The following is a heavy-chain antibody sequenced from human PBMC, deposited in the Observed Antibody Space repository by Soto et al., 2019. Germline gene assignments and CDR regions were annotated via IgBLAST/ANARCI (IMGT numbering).Heavy chain of an antibody. CDR1: GFTFSCYE. V-gene: IGHV3-48*03. J-gene: IGHJ6*02. CDR3: AREVVVFGVIIPTPMDV. D-gene: IGHD3-22*01. CDR2: ISGSGSTI. Sequence: EVSLRLSCAASGFTFSCYEMNWVRQAPGKGLEWVSYISGSGSTIYYADSVKGRFTISRDNAKDSLYLQMNSLRAEDTAVYYCAREVVVFGVIIPTPMDVWGQGTTVTVSS.